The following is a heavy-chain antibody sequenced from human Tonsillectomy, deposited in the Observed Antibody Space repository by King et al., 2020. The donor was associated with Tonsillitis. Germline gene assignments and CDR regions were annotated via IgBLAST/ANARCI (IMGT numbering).Heavy chain of an antibody. Sequence: VQLVESGGGLVQPGGSLRLSCAASGFTFSSYAMSWVRQAPGRGLEWVAAISGSGGRTYYADAVKGRFTISRDNSKKTLYLQMNSLRAEDTAVYYCAKGAPSITMIVVVTDAFDIWGQGTMVTVSS. D-gene: IGHD3-22*01. V-gene: IGHV3-23*04. CDR1: GFTFSSYA. CDR3: AKGAPSITMIVVVTDAFDI. J-gene: IGHJ3*02. CDR2: ISGSGGRT.